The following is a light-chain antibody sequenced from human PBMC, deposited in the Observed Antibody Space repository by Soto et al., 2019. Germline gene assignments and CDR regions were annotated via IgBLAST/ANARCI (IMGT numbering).Light chain of an antibody. CDR1: QNIGGT. J-gene: IGKJ4*01. CDR2: GAS. V-gene: IGKV3-15*01. CDR3: QQFINWLPIA. Sequence: EIVMTQSPATLSVSPGERATVSCRASQNIGGTLAWYQQKPGQAPRLLFYGASTRATGTPARFSGSGSGTEFTLTISTLQSEDFAVNYCQQFINWLPIAFVGGTKA.